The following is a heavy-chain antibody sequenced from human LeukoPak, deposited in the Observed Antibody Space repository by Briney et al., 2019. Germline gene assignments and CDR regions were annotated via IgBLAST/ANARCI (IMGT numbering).Heavy chain of an antibody. CDR3: ARRKDDSSGPDDY. J-gene: IGHJ4*02. CDR1: GFTFGDYA. CDR2: IDSSSTYI. Sequence: GGSLRLSCTTSGFTFGDYAMTWFRQPPGQGLEWVSSIDSSSTYIYFADSVKGRFTISRDNAKNSLYLQMNSLGAEDTAVYYCARRKDDSSGPDDYWGQGTLVTVSS. D-gene: IGHD3-22*01. V-gene: IGHV3-21*01.